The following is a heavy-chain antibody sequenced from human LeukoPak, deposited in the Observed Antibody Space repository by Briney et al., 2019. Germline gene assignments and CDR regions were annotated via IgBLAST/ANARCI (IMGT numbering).Heavy chain of an antibody. CDR2: IYTSGST. CDR3: ARELFEKNYYYYYMDV. J-gene: IGHJ6*03. CDR1: GGSISSGSYY. Sequence: PSQTLSLTCTVSGGSISSGSYYWSWIRQPAGKGLEWIGRIYTSGSTNYNPSLKSRVTMSVDTSKNQFSLKLSSVTAADTAVYYCARELFEKNYYYYYMDVWGKGTTVTISS. V-gene: IGHV4-61*02. D-gene: IGHD2-21*01.